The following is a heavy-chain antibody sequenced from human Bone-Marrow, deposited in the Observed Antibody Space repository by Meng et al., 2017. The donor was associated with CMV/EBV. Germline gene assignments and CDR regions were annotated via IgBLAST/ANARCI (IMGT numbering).Heavy chain of an antibody. V-gene: IGHV1-18*01. CDR2: ISAYNGNT. CDR3: ARDINNYCSSTSCYGGGYY. Sequence: ASVKVSCKASGYTFTSYGISWVRQAPGQGLEWMGWISAYNGNTNYAQKLQGRVTITTDTSTSTAYMELRSLRSDDTAVYYCARDINNYCSSTSCYGGGYYWGQGTLVTVSS. J-gene: IGHJ4*02. CDR1: GYTFTSYG. D-gene: IGHD2-2*01.